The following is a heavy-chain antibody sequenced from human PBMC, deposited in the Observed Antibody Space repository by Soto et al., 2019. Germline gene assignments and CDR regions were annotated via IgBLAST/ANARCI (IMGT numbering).Heavy chain of an antibody. D-gene: IGHD4-17*01. CDR3: ARLLGDYNYYYYYMDV. CDR2: IYPGDSDT. J-gene: IGHJ6*03. Sequence: GESLKISCKGSGYSFTSYWIGWVRQMPGKGLEWMGIIYPGDSDTRYSPSFQGQVTISADKSISTAYLQWSSLKASDTAMYYCARLLGDYNYYYYYMDVWGKGTTVTVSS. V-gene: IGHV5-51*01. CDR1: GYSFTSYW.